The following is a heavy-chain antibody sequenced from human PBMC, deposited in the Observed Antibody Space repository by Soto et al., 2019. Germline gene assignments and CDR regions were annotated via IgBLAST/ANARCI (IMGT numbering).Heavy chain of an antibody. Sequence: QVQLQESGPGLVKPSQTLSLTCTVSGGSISSGDYYWSWIRQPPGKGLEWIGYIYDSGSTYYNPSLKSRVTISVDTSKNQFSLKLSSVTAADTAVYYCARGGYQLPHLGWFDPWGQGTLVTVSS. CDR2: IYDSGST. CDR3: ARGGYQLPHLGWFDP. CDR1: GGSISSGDYY. V-gene: IGHV4-30-4*01. J-gene: IGHJ5*02. D-gene: IGHD2-2*01.